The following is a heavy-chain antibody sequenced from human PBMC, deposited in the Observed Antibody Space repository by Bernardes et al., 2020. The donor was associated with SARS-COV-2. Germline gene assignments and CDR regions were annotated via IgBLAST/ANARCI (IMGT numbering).Heavy chain of an antibody. CDR2: INPNNGGT. CDR1: GYTFTDYY. V-gene: IGHV1-2*02. CDR3: ARGLLDGDYGDLHY. Sequence: ASVKVSCKASGYTFTDYYLHWVRQAPGQGLEWMGWINPNNGGTNFAQKFQGRVTMTRDTSISKAYMDLSRLRSDDTAVFYCARGLLDGDYGDLHYWGQGTLVTVSS. J-gene: IGHJ4*02. D-gene: IGHD4-17*01.